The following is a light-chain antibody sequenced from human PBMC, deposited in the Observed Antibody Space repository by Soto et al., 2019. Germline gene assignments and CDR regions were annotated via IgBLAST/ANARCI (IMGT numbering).Light chain of an antibody. CDR2: DNN. CDR3: VTWDSSLSVVV. CDR1: SSNIENNY. J-gene: IGLJ2*01. Sequence: QSVLTQPPSMSAAPGQKVTISCSGSSSNIENNYVSWYQQDPGTAPKLLIYDNNRRPSGIPDRFSGSKSGTSATLGITGRQPGDEAHYYFVTWDSSLSVVVFGGGTKLTVL. V-gene: IGLV1-51*01.